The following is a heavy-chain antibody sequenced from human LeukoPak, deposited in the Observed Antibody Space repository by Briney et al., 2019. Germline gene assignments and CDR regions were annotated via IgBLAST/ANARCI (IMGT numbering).Heavy chain of an antibody. V-gene: IGHV3-74*01. CDR3: AKGSSLSSRRGWFDP. CDR2: INSDGSST. Sequence: GGSLRLSCAASGFTFSSYWMHWVRQAPGKGLVWVSRINSDGSSTNYADSVKGRFTISRDNAKNTLYLQMNSLRAEDTAVYYCAKGSSLSSRRGWFDPWGQGTLVTVSS. CDR1: GFTFSSYW. D-gene: IGHD3-10*01. J-gene: IGHJ5*02.